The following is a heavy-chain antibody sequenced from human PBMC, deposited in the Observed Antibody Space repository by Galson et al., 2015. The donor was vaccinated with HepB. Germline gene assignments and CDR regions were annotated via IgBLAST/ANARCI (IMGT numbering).Heavy chain of an antibody. J-gene: IGHJ3*02. CDR1: GFTFGDYA. CDR2: IRSKAYGGTT. Sequence: LRLSCAASGFTFGDYAMSWFRQAPGKGLEWVGFIRSKAYGGTTEYAASVKGRFTISRDDSKSIAYLQMNSLKTEDTAVYYCTRDPLYIYDSSGYYRHDAFDIWGQGTMVTVSS. CDR3: TRDPLYIYDSSGYYRHDAFDI. V-gene: IGHV3-49*03. D-gene: IGHD3-22*01.